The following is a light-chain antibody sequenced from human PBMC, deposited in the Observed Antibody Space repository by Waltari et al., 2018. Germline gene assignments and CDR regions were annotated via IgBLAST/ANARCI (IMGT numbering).Light chain of an antibody. V-gene: IGLV1-40*01. CDR2: GNS. Sequence: QSVLTQPPSVSAAPGQSVTISFTGSTSNIRAGSAVPWYQQPPGTAPKLLIYGNSNRPSGVPDRFSGSKSGTSASLAITGLQAEDEADYDCQSYDSSLSGSVFGGGTKLTVL. CDR3: QSYDSSLSGSV. J-gene: IGLJ3*02. CDR1: TSNIRAGSA.